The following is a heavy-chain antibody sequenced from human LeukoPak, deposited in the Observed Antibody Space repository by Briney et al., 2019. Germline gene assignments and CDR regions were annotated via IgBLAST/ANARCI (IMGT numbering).Heavy chain of an antibody. CDR1: GGSISSYY. CDR2: IYYSGST. D-gene: IGHD6-13*01. CDR3: ASPDSSSWRGFDY. Sequence: SETLSLTCTVSGGSISSYYWSWIRQPPGKGLEWIGYIYYSGSTNYNPSLKSRVTISVDTSKNQFSLKLSSVTAADTAVYYCASPDSSSWRGFDYWGQGTLVTVSS. J-gene: IGHJ4*02. V-gene: IGHV4-59*12.